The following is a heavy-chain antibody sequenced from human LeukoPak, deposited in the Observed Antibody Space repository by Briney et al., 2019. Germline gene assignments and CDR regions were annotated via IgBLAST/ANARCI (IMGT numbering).Heavy chain of an antibody. CDR1: GGSMSDTTFY. V-gene: IGHV4-39*01. CDR2: FYNSGST. Sequence: PAETLSLTCAVSGGSMSDTTFYWGWIRQPPGKGLEWIGSFYNSGSTYYNPSLKSRVTISVDKSKNQFSLKLSSVTAADTAVYYCARHGYYSNYYYGMDVWGQGTTVIVSS. CDR3: ARHGYYSNYYYGMDV. J-gene: IGHJ6*02. D-gene: IGHD3-22*01.